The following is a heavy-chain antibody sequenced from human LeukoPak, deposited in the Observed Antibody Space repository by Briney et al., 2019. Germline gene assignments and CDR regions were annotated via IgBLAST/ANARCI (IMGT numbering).Heavy chain of an antibody. J-gene: IGHJ6*03. D-gene: IGHD6-6*01. CDR2: INPSGGST. CDR1: GYTFTSYY. CDR3: ASPAVAARPSDYYYYMDV. Sequence: GASVKVSCKASGYTFTSYYMHWVRQAPGQGLEWMGIINPSGGSTSYAQKFQGRVTMTRDTSTSTVYMELSSLRSEDTAVYYCASPAVAARPSDYYYYMDVWGKGTTVTVSS. V-gene: IGHV1-46*01.